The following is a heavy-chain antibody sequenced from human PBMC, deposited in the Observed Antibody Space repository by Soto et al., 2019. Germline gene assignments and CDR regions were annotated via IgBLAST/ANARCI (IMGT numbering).Heavy chain of an antibody. J-gene: IGHJ4*02. Sequence: QVQLVESGGGVVQPGRSLRLSCAASGFTFSSYGMHWVRQAPGKGLEWVAVIWYDGSNKYYADSVKGRSTISRDNSKNTLYLQRNSLRAEDTAVYYCARLGYCSSTSCYYFDYWGQGTLVTVSS. D-gene: IGHD2-2*01. V-gene: IGHV3-33*01. CDR3: ARLGYCSSTSCYYFDY. CDR1: GFTFSSYG. CDR2: IWYDGSNK.